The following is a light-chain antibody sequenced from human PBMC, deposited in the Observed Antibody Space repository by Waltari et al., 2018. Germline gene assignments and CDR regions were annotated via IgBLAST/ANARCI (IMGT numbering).Light chain of an antibody. CDR2: LNSDGSH. V-gene: IGLV4-69*01. J-gene: IGLJ2*01. CDR3: QTWGTGIVV. Sequence: QLVLTQSPSASASLGASVKLTCTLSSGHSRYAIAWHQQQPEKGPRYLMKLNSDGSHSKGDGIPERFSASSSGAERYLTISSLQSEDEADYYCQTWGTGIVVFGGGTKLTVL. CDR1: SGHSRYA.